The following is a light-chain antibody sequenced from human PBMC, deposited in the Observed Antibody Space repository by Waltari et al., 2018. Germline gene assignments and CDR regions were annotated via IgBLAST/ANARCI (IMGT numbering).Light chain of an antibody. CDR3: CAYTGSVWV. CDR2: DVS. Sequence: QSALTQPASVSRSPGQSITMSCTGTSSDIGSQKYVSWYPQHPGKAPKLLIYDVSERPSGVSNRFSGSKSVNTASLTISGLQADDEADYYCCAYTGSVWVFGGGTKLTVL. CDR1: SSDIGSQKY. V-gene: IGLV2-14*03. J-gene: IGLJ3*02.